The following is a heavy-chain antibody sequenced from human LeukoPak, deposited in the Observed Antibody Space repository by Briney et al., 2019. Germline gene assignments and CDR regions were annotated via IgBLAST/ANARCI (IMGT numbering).Heavy chain of an antibody. J-gene: IGHJ4*02. CDR2: INPNNGGT. V-gene: IGHV1-2*02. Sequence: VASVRVSCKASGYSFTDYYMHWVRQAPGQGLEWMGWINPNNGGTNYAQRIQARVTMTGDTSISTAYMELSSLRSDDTAVYYCARGESHYASPYGDYWGQGTLVTVSS. D-gene: IGHD3-10*01. CDR3: ARGESHYASPYGDY. CDR1: GYSFTDYY.